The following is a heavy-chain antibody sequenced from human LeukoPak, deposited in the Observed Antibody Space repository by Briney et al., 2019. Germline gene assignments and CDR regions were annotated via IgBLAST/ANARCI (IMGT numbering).Heavy chain of an antibody. D-gene: IGHD2/OR15-2a*01. CDR3: ARGGLSIMGY. J-gene: IGHJ4*02. V-gene: IGHV3-48*01. CDR2: ISSSGSNK. CDR1: GITFSSYS. Sequence: GGSLRLSCGASGITFSSYSMNWVRQAPGKGLEWVSYISSSGSNKYYADSVKGRFTISRDNARNSLYLQMNSLRAEDTAVYFCARGGLSIMGYWGQGTLVTVSS.